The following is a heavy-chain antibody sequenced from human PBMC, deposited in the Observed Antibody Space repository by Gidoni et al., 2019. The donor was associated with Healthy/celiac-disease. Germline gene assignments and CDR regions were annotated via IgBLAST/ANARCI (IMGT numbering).Heavy chain of an antibody. V-gene: IGHV3-21*01. CDR1: GFTFSSYS. J-gene: IGHJ3*02. D-gene: IGHD3-10*01. Sequence: EVQLVESGGGLVKPGGSLRLSCEASGFTFSSYSMNWVRQAPGKGLEWVSSISSSSSYIYYADSVKGRFTISRDNAKNSLYLQMNSLRAEDTAVYYCARDLLDAFDIWGQGTMVTVSS. CDR3: ARDLLDAFDI. CDR2: ISSSSSYI.